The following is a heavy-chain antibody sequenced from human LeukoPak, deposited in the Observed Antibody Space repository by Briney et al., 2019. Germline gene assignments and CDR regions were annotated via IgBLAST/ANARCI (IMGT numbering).Heavy chain of an antibody. CDR3: ARAQWPSPNAAFDI. V-gene: IGHV1-3*01. Sequence: ASVKVSCKASGYTFTSYAMHWVRQAPGQRLEWMGWINAGNGNTKYSQKFQGRVTIPRDTSARTAYMELSSLRSEDTAVYYCARAQWPSPNAAFDIWGQGTMVTVSS. D-gene: IGHD6-19*01. CDR2: INAGNGNT. J-gene: IGHJ3*02. CDR1: GYTFTSYA.